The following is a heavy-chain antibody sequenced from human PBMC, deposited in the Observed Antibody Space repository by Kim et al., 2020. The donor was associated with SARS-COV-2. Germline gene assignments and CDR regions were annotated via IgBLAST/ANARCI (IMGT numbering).Heavy chain of an antibody. CDR1: GYTFTSYA. V-gene: IGHV1-3*01. Sequence: APVKVSCKASGYTFTSYAMHWVRQAPGQRLEWMGWINAGNGNTKYSQKFQGRVTITRDTSASTAYMELSSLRSEDTAVYYCARDLGTGRPLDYWGQGTLVTVSS. J-gene: IGHJ4*02. CDR2: INAGNGNT. CDR3: ARDLGTGRPLDY.